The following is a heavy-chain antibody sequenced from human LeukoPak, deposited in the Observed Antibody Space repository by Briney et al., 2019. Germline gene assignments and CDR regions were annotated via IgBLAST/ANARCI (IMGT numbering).Heavy chain of an antibody. CDR3: ARNGDSSSWYLYFQH. CDR2: MNPNSGNT. V-gene: IGHV1-8*01. CDR1: GCTFTSYD. J-gene: IGHJ1*01. Sequence: ASVKVSCKASGCTFTSYDINWVRQATGQGLEWMGWMNPNSGNTGYAQKFQGRVTMTRNTSISTAYMELSSLRSEDTAVYYCARNGDSSSWYLYFQHWGQGTLVTVSS. D-gene: IGHD6-13*01.